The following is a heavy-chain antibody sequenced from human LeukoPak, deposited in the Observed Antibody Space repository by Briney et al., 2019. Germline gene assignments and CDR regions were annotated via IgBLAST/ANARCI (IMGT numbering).Heavy chain of an antibody. D-gene: IGHD1-26*01. J-gene: IGHJ4*02. CDR2: MNPNSGNT. CDR1: GYTFTSYD. CDR3: ARGATTDFDY. Sequence: GASVKVSCKASGYTFTSYDINWVRQASGQGLEWMGWMNPNSGNTGYAQKFQGRVTITRDTSISTAYMELSSLRSEDTAVYYCARGATTDFDYWGQGTLVTVSS. V-gene: IGHV1-8*03.